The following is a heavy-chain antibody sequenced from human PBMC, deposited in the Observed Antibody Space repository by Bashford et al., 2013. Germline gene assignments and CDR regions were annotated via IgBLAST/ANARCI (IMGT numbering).Heavy chain of an antibody. Sequence: SETLSLTCAVYGGSFSGYYWNWIRQSPGMGLEWIGYIYNGGRTTYNPSLKSRVTISADTSKNQFSLKLTSVTAADTAVYYCARVYDFWSGYSQSMTDAFDLWGQGTMVTVSS. CDR2: IYNGGRT. CDR3: ARVYDFWSGYSQSMTDAFDL. CDR1: GGSFSGYY. D-gene: IGHD3-3*01. V-gene: IGHV4-59*01. J-gene: IGHJ3*01.